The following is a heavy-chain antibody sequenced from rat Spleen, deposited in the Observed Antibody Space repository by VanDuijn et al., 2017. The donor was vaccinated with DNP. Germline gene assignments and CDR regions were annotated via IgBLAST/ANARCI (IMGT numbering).Heavy chain of an antibody. D-gene: IGHD1-10*01. V-gene: IGHV5-19*01. CDR1: GITFSNSG. Sequence: EVQLVESGGGLVQPGRSLKLSCAASGITFSNSGMHWIRQAPTKGLQWVATSIYDGSRTYYRDSVKGRVTISRDNAKSTLYLQMDSLRSEDTATYYCASLNNYNWFAYWGQGTLVTVSS. CDR2: SIYDGSRT. J-gene: IGHJ3*01. CDR3: ASLNNYNWFAY.